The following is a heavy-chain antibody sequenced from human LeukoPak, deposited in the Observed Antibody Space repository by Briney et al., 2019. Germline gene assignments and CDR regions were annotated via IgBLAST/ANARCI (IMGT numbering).Heavy chain of an antibody. V-gene: IGHV3-23*01. CDR3: AKYFYSVGDFRPGRRYFDF. J-gene: IGHJ4*02. CDR2: ICSGGDT. D-gene: IGHD2-21*01. Sequence: GGSLRLSCAASGFTFSNYAMTWVRLAPGKGLEWVSSICSGGDTYYVDSVKGRFTISRDNSKNTLYLQMNSLRDEDTAMYFCAKYFYSVGDFRPGRRYFDFWGQGALVTVSS. CDR1: GFTFSNYA.